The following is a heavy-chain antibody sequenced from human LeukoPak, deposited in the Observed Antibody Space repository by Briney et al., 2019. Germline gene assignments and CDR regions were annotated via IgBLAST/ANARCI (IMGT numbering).Heavy chain of an antibody. CDR3: ATYGGNSHGLWFDP. J-gene: IGHJ5*02. V-gene: IGHV1-69*05. Sequence: SVKVSCKASGGTFSSYAISWVRQAPGQGLEWMGGIIPIFGTANYAQKFQGRVTITTDESTSTAYMELSSLRSEDTAVYYCATYGGNSHGLWFDPWGQGTLVTVSS. CDR2: IIPIFGTA. D-gene: IGHD4-23*01. CDR1: GGTFSSYA.